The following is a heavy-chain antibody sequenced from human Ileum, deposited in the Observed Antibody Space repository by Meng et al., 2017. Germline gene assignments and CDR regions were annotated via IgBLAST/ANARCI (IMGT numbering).Heavy chain of an antibody. V-gene: IGHV3-23*01. CDR2: ISASGGNT. CDR3: VKGDGPISCTGGTCYRSFQH. J-gene: IGHJ1*01. CDR1: GFTFNTYA. Sequence: GESLKISCAASGFTFNTYAMTWVRQAPGKGLEWVSTISASGGNTYDEDSVKGRFTISRDNSKNTLYLQMNSLRADDTAIFYCVKGDGPISCTGGTCYRSFQHWGQGTVVTVSS. D-gene: IGHD2-15*01.